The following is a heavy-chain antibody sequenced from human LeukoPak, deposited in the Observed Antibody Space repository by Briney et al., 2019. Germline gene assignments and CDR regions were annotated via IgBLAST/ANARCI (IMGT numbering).Heavy chain of an antibody. CDR2: ISSSSSTI. CDR1: GFTFSSYS. D-gene: IGHD5-24*01. Sequence: PGGSLRLSCAASGFTFSSYSMNWVRQAPGKGLEWVSYISSSSSTIYYADSVKGRFTISRDNAKNSLYLQINSLRAEDTAVYYCARARDGYRFDYWGQGTLVTVSS. V-gene: IGHV3-48*04. J-gene: IGHJ4*02. CDR3: ARARDGYRFDY.